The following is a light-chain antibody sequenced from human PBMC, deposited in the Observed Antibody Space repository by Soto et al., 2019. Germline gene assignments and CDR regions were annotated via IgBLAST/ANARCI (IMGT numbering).Light chain of an antibody. J-gene: IGLJ1*01. CDR1: SGDIGSYNR. Sequence: QSLLAHPASLSGSPGQSITISCTGTSGDIGSYNRVSWYQQHPGKAPKLIIYEVTDRPSGVSNRFSGSKSGNTASLTISGLQAEDEAEYYCGVWDGGLGLYVFGDGTKVTVL. V-gene: IGLV2-14*01. CDR3: GVWDGGLGLYV. CDR2: EVT.